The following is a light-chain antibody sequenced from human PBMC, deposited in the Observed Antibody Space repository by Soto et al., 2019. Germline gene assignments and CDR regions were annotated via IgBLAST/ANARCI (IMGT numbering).Light chain of an antibody. CDR2: RAS. Sequence: ELVMTQSPATLSVSPGQRATLSCRASQSVGSKLAWYQQKPGQAPRLLIYRASTRATGIPARFSGSGSGTEFTLTISSLQSEDFAVYYCHQYNHWLTWTFGQGTKVDIK. CDR3: HQYNHWLTWT. CDR1: QSVGSK. J-gene: IGKJ1*01. V-gene: IGKV3-15*01.